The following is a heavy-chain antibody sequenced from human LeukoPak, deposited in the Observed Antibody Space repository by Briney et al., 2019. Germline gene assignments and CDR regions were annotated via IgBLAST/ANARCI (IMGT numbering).Heavy chain of an antibody. V-gene: IGHV1-2*02. J-gene: IGHJ4*02. CDR2: INPNSGGT. CDR1: GYTFTGYY. Sequence: GASVKVSCKASGYTFTGYYMHWVRQAPGQGLEWMGWINPNSGGTNYAQKFQGRVTMTRDTSISTAYMELSRLRSDDTAVYYCAREPPIIAVAGPSFDYWGQGTLVTVSS. D-gene: IGHD6-19*01. CDR3: AREPPIIAVAGPSFDY.